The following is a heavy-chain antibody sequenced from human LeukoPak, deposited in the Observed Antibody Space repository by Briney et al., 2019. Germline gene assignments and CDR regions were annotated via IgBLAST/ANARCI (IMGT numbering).Heavy chain of an antibody. CDR1: GGTFSSYA. J-gene: IGHJ4*02. V-gene: IGHV1-69*13. Sequence: ASVKVSCKASGGTFSSYAISWVRQAPGQGLEWMGGIIPIFGTANYAQKFQGRVTITADESTSTAYMELSSLRSEDTAVYYCARVGAGPISGVVTKDNPFDYWGQGTLVTVSS. D-gene: IGHD3-3*01. CDR2: IIPIFGTA. CDR3: ARVGAGPISGVVTKDNPFDY.